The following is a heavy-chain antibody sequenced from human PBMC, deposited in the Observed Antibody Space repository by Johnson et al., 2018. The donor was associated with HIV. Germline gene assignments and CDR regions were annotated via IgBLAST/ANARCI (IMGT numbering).Heavy chain of an antibody. D-gene: IGHD6-13*01. CDR3: TTAASSSWYGEDAFDI. CDR2: IYSGGRT. CDR1: GFTFSSYG. Sequence: QMLLVESGGGVVQPGRSLRLSCAASGFTFSSYGMHWVRQAPGKGLEWVSVIYSGGRTYYADSVKGRFTISRDNSKNTLYLQMNSLKTEDTAVYYCTTAASSSWYGEDAFDIWGQGTMVTVSS. V-gene: IGHV3-NL1*01. J-gene: IGHJ3*02.